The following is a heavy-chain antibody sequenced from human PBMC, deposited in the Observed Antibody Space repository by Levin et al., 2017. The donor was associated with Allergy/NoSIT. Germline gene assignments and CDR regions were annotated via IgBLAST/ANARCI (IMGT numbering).Heavy chain of an antibody. V-gene: IGHV3-48*01. Sequence: GESLKISCAASGFTFSTYGMNWVRQASGKGLEWLSYISGSRETIHYADSVKGRFTISRDNAKNSLYLQRSSMRAEDTAIYYCARGGLSLDNWFDPWGQGTLVIVSS. D-gene: IGHD5/OR15-5a*01. J-gene: IGHJ5*02. CDR1: GFTFSTYG. CDR2: ISGSRETI. CDR3: ARGGLSLDNWFDP.